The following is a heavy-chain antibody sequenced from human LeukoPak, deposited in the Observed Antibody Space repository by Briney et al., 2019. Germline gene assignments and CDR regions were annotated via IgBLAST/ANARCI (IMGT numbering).Heavy chain of an antibody. CDR3: ARDLAAAGSSPSFGY. D-gene: IGHD6-13*01. V-gene: IGHV4-59*01. CDR1: GGSISSYY. J-gene: IGHJ4*02. CDR2: IYYSGST. Sequence: NASETLSLTCTVSGGSISSYYWSWIRQPPGKGLEWIGYIYYSGSTNYNPSLKSRVTISVDTSKNQFSLKLSSVTAADTAVYYCARDLAAAGSSPSFGYWGQGTLVTVSS.